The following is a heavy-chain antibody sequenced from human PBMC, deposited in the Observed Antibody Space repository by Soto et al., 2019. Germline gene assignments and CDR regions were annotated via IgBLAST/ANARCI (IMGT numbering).Heavy chain of an antibody. CDR1: GDSMNTNNW. J-gene: IGHJ4*02. Sequence: PSETLSLTFAVFGDSMNTNNWWSWVRQTPGKGLEWIGEIQHNGDTTYTPSLKSRVTMSLDKSKYHFSLSLTSVTAADTAVYYCARTRQSCTTSRCHDVYFDFWGRGTLVTLSS. CDR2: IQHNGDT. V-gene: IGHV4-4*02. D-gene: IGHD2-8*01. CDR3: ARTRQSCTTSRCHDVYFDF.